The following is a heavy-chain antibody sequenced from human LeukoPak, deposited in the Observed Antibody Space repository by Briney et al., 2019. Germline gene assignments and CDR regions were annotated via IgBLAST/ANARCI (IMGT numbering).Heavy chain of an antibody. CDR3: TRTFLSGDGYKVGYFDY. CDR1: GLTVSSTY. V-gene: IGHV3-53*01. Sequence: GSLRLSCAASGLTVSSTYMSWVRQAPGKGLEWVSLIYSSGSTYYADSVKGRFTISRDNSKNTLFLQMNSLTAEDTAMYYCTRTFLSGDGYKVGYFDYWGQGTLVTVSS. CDR2: IYSSGST. J-gene: IGHJ4*02. D-gene: IGHD5-24*01.